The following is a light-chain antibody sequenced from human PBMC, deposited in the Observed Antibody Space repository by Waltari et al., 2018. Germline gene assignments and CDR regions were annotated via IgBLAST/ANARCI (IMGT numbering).Light chain of an antibody. CDR1: VLAEKY. CDR3: HAAADNNWF. Sequence: YDLTQPLSVSVSPGPPATITCSGDVLAEKYVRWFQQKPGQSPHLILYKDTERPSGIPERFSGSSSGSTVTLTIRGALLEDEADYHCHAAADNNWFFGGGTKLTVL. CDR2: KDT. V-gene: IGLV3-27*01. J-gene: IGLJ2*01.